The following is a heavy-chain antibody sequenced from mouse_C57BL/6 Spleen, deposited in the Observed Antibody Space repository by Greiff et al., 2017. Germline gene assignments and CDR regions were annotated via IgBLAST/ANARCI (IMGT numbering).Heavy chain of an antibody. CDR3: ARGPFYDGYLWYFDY. CDR2: IWSGGST. CDR1: GFSLTSYG. D-gene: IGHD2-3*01. V-gene: IGHV2-2*01. Sequence: QVQLKESGPGLVQPSQSLSITCTVSGFSLTSYGVHWVRQSPGKGLEWLGVIWSGGSTDYNAAFISRLSISKDNSKSQVFFKMNSLQADDTAIYYCARGPFYDGYLWYFDYWGQGTTLKVSS. J-gene: IGHJ2*01.